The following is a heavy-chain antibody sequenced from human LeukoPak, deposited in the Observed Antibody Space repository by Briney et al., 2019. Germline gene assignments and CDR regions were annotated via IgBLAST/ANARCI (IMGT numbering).Heavy chain of an antibody. V-gene: IGHV3-48*01. CDR2: ISSSSSTI. J-gene: IGHJ4*02. CDR1: GFTFSSYS. Sequence: GGSLRLSCAASGFTFSSYSMNWVRQAPGKGLEWVSYISSSSSTIYYADSVKGRFTISRDNAKNSLYLQMNSLRAEDTAVYYCARTYYDFWSGYYHFDYWGQGTLVTVSS. D-gene: IGHD3-3*01. CDR3: ARTYYDFWSGYYHFDY.